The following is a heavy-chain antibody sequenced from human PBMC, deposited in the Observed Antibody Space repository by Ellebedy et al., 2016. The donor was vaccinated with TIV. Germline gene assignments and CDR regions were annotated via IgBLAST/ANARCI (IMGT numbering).Heavy chain of an antibody. CDR2: IASDGGAT. CDR1: GFIFNRYG. D-gene: IGHD4-11*01. V-gene: IGHV3-30*18. CDR3: AKSNYVMDCFDP. J-gene: IGHJ5*02. Sequence: PGGSLRLSCAASGFIFNRYGIQWVRQAPGKGLEWIGVIASDGGATVYADSVKGRFPISRDNSKNTLYLQMNSLRAEDTAVYFCAKSNYVMDCFDPWGQGTLVTVSS.